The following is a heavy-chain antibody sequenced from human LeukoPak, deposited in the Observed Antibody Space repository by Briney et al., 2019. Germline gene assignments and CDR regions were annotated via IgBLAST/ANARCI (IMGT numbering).Heavy chain of an antibody. CDR1: LGSLSVGGYS. J-gene: IGHJ2*01. CDR2: IYLSGRT. Sequence: LQTLCLTSAVTLGSLSVGGYSSSSIRHPPRDWLGWLGYIYLSGRTSNNPSLQSRVTISVYRFKNQFSLKLSSVTAADTAVYYCARGVATIRWYFDLWGRGTLVTVSS. CDR3: ARGVATIRWYFDL. V-gene: IGHV4-30-2*01. D-gene: IGHD5-24*01.